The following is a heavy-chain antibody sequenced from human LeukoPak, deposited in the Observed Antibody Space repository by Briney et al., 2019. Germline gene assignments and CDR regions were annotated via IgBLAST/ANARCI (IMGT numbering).Heavy chain of an antibody. CDR3: ARDTYYYDSSGYHQFDY. CDR2: MYYSGST. D-gene: IGHD3-22*01. CDR1: GGSISSYY. V-gene: IGHV4-59*01. J-gene: IGHJ4*02. Sequence: SETLSLTCTVSGGSISSYYWSWIRQPPGKGLEWIGYMYYSGSTNYNPSLKSRVTISVDKSKNQFSLQLSSVTAADTAVYYCARDTYYYDSSGYHQFDYWGQGTLVTVSS.